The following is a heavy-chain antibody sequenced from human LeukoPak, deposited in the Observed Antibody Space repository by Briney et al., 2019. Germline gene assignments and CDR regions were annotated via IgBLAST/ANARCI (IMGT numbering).Heavy chain of an antibody. CDR3: ATDYCSSGTCPPIR. J-gene: IGHJ4*02. CDR2: ISSSSNHR. CDR1: GFTFGSFT. Sequence: PGGSLRLSCAASGFTFGSFTMNWVRQAPGKGLEWVSTISSSSNHRYYADSVKGRFTISRDNAKESLYLHMNSLRAEDTAVYYCATDYCSSGTCPPIRWGQGTLLTVSP. D-gene: IGHD2-15*01. V-gene: IGHV3-21*01.